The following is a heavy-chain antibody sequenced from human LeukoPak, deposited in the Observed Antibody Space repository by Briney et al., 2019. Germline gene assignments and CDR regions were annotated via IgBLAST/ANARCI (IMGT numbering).Heavy chain of an antibody. Sequence: ASVTVSCKASGYTFTGYYMHWVRQAPGQGLEWMGWINPNSGGTNYAQKFQGRVTMTRDTSTSPAYMELSRLRSDDTAVYYCARGGFGYSSSWGADYWGQGTLVTVSS. J-gene: IGHJ4*02. CDR1: GYTFTGYY. D-gene: IGHD6-13*01. V-gene: IGHV1-2*02. CDR3: ARGGFGYSSSWGADY. CDR2: INPNSGGT.